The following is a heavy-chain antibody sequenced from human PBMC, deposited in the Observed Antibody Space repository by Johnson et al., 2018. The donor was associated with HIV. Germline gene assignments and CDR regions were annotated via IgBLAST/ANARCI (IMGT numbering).Heavy chain of an antibody. V-gene: IGHV3-20*04. J-gene: IGHJ3*02. Sequence: VLLVESGGGVVQPGRSLRLSCAASGFTFDDYGMSWVRQAPGKGLEWVSGINWNGGSTGYADSVKGRFTISRDNAKNSLYLQMNSLRAEDTALYYCARSVGYYDSSGYYYVDAFDIWGQGTMVTVSS. CDR1: GFTFDDYG. CDR3: ARSVGYYDSSGYYYVDAFDI. CDR2: INWNGGST. D-gene: IGHD3-22*01.